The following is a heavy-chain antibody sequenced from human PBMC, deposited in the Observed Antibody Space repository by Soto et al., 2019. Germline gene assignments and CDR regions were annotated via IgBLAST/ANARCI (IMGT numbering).Heavy chain of an antibody. CDR3: ARDRCSSTSCYVVSRGFSSGWYVFDY. J-gene: IGHJ4*02. Sequence: QVQLVESGGGVVQPGRSLRLSCAASGFTFSSYGMHWVRKAPGKGLEWVAVIWYDGSNKYYADSVKGRFTISRDNSKNTLYLQMNSLSAEDTAVYYCARDRCSSTSCYVVSRGFSSGWYVFDYWGQGTLVTVSS. CDR1: GFTFSSYG. V-gene: IGHV3-33*01. CDR2: IWYDGSNK. D-gene: IGHD2-2*01.